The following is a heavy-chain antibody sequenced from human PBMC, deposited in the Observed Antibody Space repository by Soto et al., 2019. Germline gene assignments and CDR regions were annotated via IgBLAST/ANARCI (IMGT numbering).Heavy chain of an antibody. CDR2: ISGSGGST. CDR1: GFTFSSYA. CDR3: AKGWDYYYGMDV. D-gene: IGHD1-26*01. V-gene: IGHV3-23*01. Sequence: GSLRLSCAASGFTFSSYAMSWVRQAPGKGLEWVSAISGSGGSTYYADSVKGRFTISRDNSKNTLYLQMNSLRAEDTAVYYCAKGWDYYYGMDVWGQGTTVTVSS. J-gene: IGHJ6*02.